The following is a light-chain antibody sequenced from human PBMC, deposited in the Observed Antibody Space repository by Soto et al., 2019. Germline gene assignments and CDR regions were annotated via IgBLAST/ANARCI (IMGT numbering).Light chain of an antibody. CDR2: GAS. Sequence: EIVMTQSPATLSVSPGERATLSCRASQSVSINLAWYQQKPGQAPRLLIYGASTRATGIPARFSGSGSGTEFNLTISSLQSEDFAVYYCQQYNNWPETFGQGTKVEIK. CDR3: QQYNNWPET. J-gene: IGKJ1*01. CDR1: QSVSIN. V-gene: IGKV3-15*01.